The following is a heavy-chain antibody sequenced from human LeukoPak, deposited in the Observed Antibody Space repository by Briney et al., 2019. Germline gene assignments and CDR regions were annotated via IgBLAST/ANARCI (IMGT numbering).Heavy chain of an antibody. J-gene: IGHJ4*02. CDR2: INPNSGDT. Sequence: GASVKVSCKASGYTFTDYYMHWVRQAPGQGLEWVGWINPNSGDTNSAQKFQGRVTMTRDTSISTAYMEVSRLTSDDTAVYYCARDRGGSGYPIYYFDYWGQGTLVTVSS. D-gene: IGHD6-19*01. CDR1: GYTFTDYY. V-gene: IGHV1-2*02. CDR3: ARDRGGSGYPIYYFDY.